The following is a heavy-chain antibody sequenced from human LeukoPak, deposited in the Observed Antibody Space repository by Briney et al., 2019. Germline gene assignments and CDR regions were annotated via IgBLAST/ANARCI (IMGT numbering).Heavy chain of an antibody. J-gene: IGHJ6*02. CDR1: GGSISNHY. Sequence: SETLSLTCSVSGGSISNHYWTWIRQPAVKGLEWIGRINTSGSTNYNPSLKSRVTMSVDTSKIQFSLKLRSVTAADTAVYYCAREGGGRPLDVWGQGTTVTVSS. CDR2: INTSGST. CDR3: AREGGGRPLDV. D-gene: IGHD2-15*01. V-gene: IGHV4-4*07.